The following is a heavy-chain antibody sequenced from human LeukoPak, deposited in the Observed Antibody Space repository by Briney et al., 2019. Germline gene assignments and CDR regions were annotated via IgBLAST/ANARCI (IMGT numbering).Heavy chain of an antibody. CDR3: ARDAAAGAGVFDY. V-gene: IGHV3-53*01. Sequence: GRFTISRDISKNMVFLQMNSLRAEDTAVYYCARDAAAGAGVFDYWGQGTLVIVSS. D-gene: IGHD6-13*01. J-gene: IGHJ4*02.